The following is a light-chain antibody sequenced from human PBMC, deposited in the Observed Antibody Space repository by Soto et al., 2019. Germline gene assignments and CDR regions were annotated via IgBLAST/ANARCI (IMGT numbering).Light chain of an antibody. J-gene: IGLJ2*01. V-gene: IGLV2-14*01. Sequence: QSALTQPASVSGSPGQSITISCTGTSSDVGGYNYVSWYQQHPGKAPKLMIYDVSNRPSGVSNRFSGSKSGNTASLTISGLQAEDAADDYCSSYTSSSTYVVFGGGTKLTVL. CDR2: DVS. CDR1: SSDVGGYNY. CDR3: SSYTSSSTYVV.